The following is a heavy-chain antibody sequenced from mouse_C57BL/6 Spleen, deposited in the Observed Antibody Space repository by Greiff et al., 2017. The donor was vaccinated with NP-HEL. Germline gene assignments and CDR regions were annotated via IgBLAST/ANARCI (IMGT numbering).Heavy chain of an antibody. CDR3: ERNYYGSSYPFAY. Sequence: VQLQQPGAELVKPGASVKLSCKASGYTFTSYWMQWVKQRPGQGLEWIGEIDPSDSYTNYNQKFKGKATLTVDTSSSTAYMQLSSLTSEDSAVYYCERNYYGSSYPFAYWGQGTLVTVSA. CDR2: IDPSDSYT. CDR1: GYTFTSYW. J-gene: IGHJ3*01. V-gene: IGHV1-50*01. D-gene: IGHD1-1*01.